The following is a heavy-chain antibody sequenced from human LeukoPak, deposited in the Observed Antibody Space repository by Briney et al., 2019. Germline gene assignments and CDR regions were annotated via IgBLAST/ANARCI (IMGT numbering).Heavy chain of an antibody. D-gene: IGHD3-3*01. CDR3: ARFPIFGVVTSWFDP. CDR2: SSAYNGNT. CDR1: GYTFTSYG. Sequence: ASVKVSCKASGYTFTSYGISWVRQAPGQGLEGMGWSSAYNGNTNYAQKLEGRVTMTTDKSTSTAYMELRSLRSDDTAVYYCARFPIFGVVTSWFDPWGQGTLVTVSS. J-gene: IGHJ5*02. V-gene: IGHV1-18*01.